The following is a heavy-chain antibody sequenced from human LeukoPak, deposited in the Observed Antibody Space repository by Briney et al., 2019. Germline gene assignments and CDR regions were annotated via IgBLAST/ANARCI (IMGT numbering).Heavy chain of an antibody. CDR2: INHSGST. V-gene: IGHV4-34*01. CDR1: GGSFSGYY. CDR3: ARDCSGGSCSNDAFDI. Sequence: SETLSLTCAVYGGSFSGYYWSWIRQPPGKGLEWIGEINHSGSTNYNPSLKSRVTISVDTSKNQFSLKLSSVTAADTAVYYCARDCSGGSCSNDAFDIWGQGTMVTVSS. J-gene: IGHJ3*02. D-gene: IGHD2-15*01.